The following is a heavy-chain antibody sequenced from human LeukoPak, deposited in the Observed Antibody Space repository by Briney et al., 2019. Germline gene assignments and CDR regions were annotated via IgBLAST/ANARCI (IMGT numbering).Heavy chain of an antibody. J-gene: IGHJ4*02. V-gene: IGHV3-21*04. CDR3: AKGGPLSDSNYYFDY. Sequence: GGSLRLSCAASGFTFSSYSMNWVRQAPGKGLEWVSSISSSSSYIYYADSVKGRFTISRDNSKNTLYLQMNSLRAEDTAVYYCAKGGPLSDSNYYFDYWGQGTLVTVSS. CDR2: ISSSSSYI. D-gene: IGHD4-11*01. CDR1: GFTFSSYS.